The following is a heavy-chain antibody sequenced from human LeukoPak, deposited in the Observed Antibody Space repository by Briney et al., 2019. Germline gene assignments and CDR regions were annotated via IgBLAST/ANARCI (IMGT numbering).Heavy chain of an antibody. Sequence: PGGSLRLSCAASGFTVSSNYMNWVRQAPGKGLEWVSSLSGGGGSTYYADSVKGRFTVSRDNSNNTLYLQMNSLTGEDTVVYYCGYYYDSSGYRYWGQGTLVTVSS. CDR2: LSGGGGST. CDR1: GFTVSSNY. V-gene: IGHV3-23*01. D-gene: IGHD3-22*01. CDR3: GYYYDSSGYRY. J-gene: IGHJ4*02.